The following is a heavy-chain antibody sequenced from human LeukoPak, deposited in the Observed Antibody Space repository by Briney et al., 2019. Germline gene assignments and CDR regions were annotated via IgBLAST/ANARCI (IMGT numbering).Heavy chain of an antibody. D-gene: IGHD4-23*01. V-gene: IGHV1-69*13. CDR1: GGTFSSNA. Sequence: SVKVSCKASGGTFSSNAISWVRQAPGQGLEWMGGIIPIFGTANYAQKFQGRVTITADESTSTAYMELSSLRSEDTAVYYCAAPLSRTVVKGAFDYWGQGILVTVSS. CDR3: AAPLSRTVVKGAFDY. J-gene: IGHJ4*02. CDR2: IIPIFGTA.